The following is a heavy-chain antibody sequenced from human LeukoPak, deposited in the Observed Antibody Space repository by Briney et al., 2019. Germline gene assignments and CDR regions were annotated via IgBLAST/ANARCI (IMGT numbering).Heavy chain of an antibody. CDR1: DDSINNHF. CDR3: ARESGYRDSNYIGTFDF. CDR2: IHYSGTT. Sequence: TSETLSLTCTVSDDSINNHFWSWVRQSPGRGLEWIGYIHYSGTTSYNPSLKRRATIVLDASNNKFSLKLASVTAADTAVYFCARESGYRDSNYIGTFDFWGRGLLITVSS. J-gene: IGHJ3*01. D-gene: IGHD4-11*01. V-gene: IGHV4-59*11.